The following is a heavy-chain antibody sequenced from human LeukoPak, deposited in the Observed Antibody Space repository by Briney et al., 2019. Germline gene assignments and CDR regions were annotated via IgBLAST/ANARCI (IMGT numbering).Heavy chain of an antibody. V-gene: IGHV3-23*01. CDR2: ISGSGDTT. CDR1: GFIFTSYA. Sequence: GGSLRLSCAASGFIFTSYAMNWVRQAPGKGLEWVSGISGSGDTTYYADSVKGRFTISRDNSKNTLYLQMNSLRVEEAAVYYCATVREYRISSGMVDFWCQGTLVTASS. D-gene: IGHD6-6*01. J-gene: IGHJ4*02. CDR3: ATVREYRISSGMVDF.